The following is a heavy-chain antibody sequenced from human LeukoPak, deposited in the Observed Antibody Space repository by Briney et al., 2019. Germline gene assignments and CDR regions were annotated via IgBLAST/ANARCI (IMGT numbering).Heavy chain of an antibody. Sequence: ASVKVSCKASGYTFTSYDINWVRQATGQGLEWMGWMNPNSGNTGYAQKFQGRVTITRNTSISTAYMELSSLRSEDTAVYYCARGSQAVANWFDPWGQGTLVTVSS. CDR3: ARGSQAVANWFDP. CDR2: MNPNSGNT. CDR1: GYTFTSYD. D-gene: IGHD6-19*01. J-gene: IGHJ5*02. V-gene: IGHV1-8*03.